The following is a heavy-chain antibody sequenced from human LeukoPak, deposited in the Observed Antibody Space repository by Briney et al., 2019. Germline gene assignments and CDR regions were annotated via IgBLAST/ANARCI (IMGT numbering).Heavy chain of an antibody. J-gene: IGHJ6*03. Sequence: SETLSLTCTVSGGSISSYYWSWIRQPAGKGLEWIGRIYTSGSTNYHPSLKSRVTMSVDTSKNQFSLKLSSVTAADTAVYYCARDNSIFGVVTPGYYYYYMDVWGKGTTVTVSS. D-gene: IGHD3-3*01. V-gene: IGHV4-4*07. CDR1: GGSISSYY. CDR3: ARDNSIFGVVTPGYYYYYMDV. CDR2: IYTSGST.